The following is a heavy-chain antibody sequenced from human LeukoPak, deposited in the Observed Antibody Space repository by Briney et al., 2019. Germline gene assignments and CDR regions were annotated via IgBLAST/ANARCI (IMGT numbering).Heavy chain of an antibody. CDR3: ARCGRGDIVVGF. D-gene: IGHD2-2*01. CDR2: IKQDGSEK. V-gene: IGHV3-7*01. J-gene: IGHJ4*02. CDR1: GFTFSNYA. Sequence: GGSLRLSCAASGFTFSNYAMSWVRQAPGKGLEWVANIKQDGSEKYYVDSVKGRFTISRDNAKNSLYLQMNSLRAEDTAVYYCARCGRGDIVVGFGGQGTLVTVSS.